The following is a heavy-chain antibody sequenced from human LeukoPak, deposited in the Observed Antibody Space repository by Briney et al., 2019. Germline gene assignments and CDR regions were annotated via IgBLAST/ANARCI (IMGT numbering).Heavy chain of an antibody. CDR1: GGSFSGYY. Sequence: SETLSLTCAVYGGSFSGYYWSWIRQPPGKGLEWIGSIYYSGSTYYNPSLKSRVTISVDTSKNQFPLKLSSATAADTAVYYCARDSTGMASSSEAFDIWGQGTMVTVSS. J-gene: IGHJ3*02. CDR2: IYYSGST. V-gene: IGHV4-34*01. D-gene: IGHD6-13*01. CDR3: ARDSTGMASSSEAFDI.